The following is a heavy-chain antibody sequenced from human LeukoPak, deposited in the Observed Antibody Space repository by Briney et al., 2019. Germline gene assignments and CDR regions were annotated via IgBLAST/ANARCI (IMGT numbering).Heavy chain of an antibody. CDR3: ARENSSGWRHNWFDP. CDR1: GGSISSYY. CDR2: IYYSEST. D-gene: IGHD6-19*01. V-gene: IGHV4-59*01. J-gene: IGHJ5*02. Sequence: SETLSLTCTVSGGSISSYYWSWIRQPPGKGLEWIGYIYYSESTSYNPSLKSRVTISVDTSKNQFSLKLSSVTAADTAVYYCARENSSGWRHNWFDPWGQGTLVTVSS.